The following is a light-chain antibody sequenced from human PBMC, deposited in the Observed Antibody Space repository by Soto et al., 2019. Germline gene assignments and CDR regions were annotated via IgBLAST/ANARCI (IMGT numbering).Light chain of an antibody. Sequence: EIELTQSPSSVRLSPWERVTLSCRATQSVSSYLAWYQQKPGQAPRLLIYDASNRATGIPARFSGSGSGTDFTLTISSLEPEDFAVYYCQQRNNWPPFTFGPGTKVDIK. CDR2: DAS. CDR1: QSVSSY. J-gene: IGKJ3*01. V-gene: IGKV3-11*01. CDR3: QQRNNWPPFT.